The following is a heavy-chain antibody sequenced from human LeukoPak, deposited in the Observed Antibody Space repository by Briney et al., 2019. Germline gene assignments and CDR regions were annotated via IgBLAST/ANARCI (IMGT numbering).Heavy chain of an antibody. CDR2: IIPIFGTA. Sequence: EASVKVSCKASGGTFSSYAISWVRQAPGQGLEWMGGIIPIFGTANYAQKFQGRVTTTADESTSTAYMELSSLRSEDTAVYYCARDDSGYDHGLLDYWGQGTLVTVSS. CDR3: ARDDSGYDHGLLDY. D-gene: IGHD5-12*01. CDR1: GGTFSSYA. V-gene: IGHV1-69*01. J-gene: IGHJ4*02.